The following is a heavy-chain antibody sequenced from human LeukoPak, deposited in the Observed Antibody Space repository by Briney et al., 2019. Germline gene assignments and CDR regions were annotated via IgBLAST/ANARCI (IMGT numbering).Heavy chain of an antibody. CDR3: ARDRYSYGKYYFDY. V-gene: IGHV3-21*01. CDR1: GFTFSSYS. CDR2: ISSSSYI. D-gene: IGHD5-18*01. J-gene: IGHJ4*02. Sequence: GGSLRLSCAASGFTFSSYSMNWVRQAPGKGLEWVSSISSSSYIYYADSVKGRFTISRDNAKNSLYLQMNSLRAEDTAVYYCARDRYSYGKYYFDYWGQGTLVTVSS.